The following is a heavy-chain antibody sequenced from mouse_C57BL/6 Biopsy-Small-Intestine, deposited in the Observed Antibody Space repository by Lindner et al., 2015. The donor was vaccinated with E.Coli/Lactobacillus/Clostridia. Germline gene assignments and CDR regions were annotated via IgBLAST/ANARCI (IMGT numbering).Heavy chain of an antibody. CDR2: IDPENGDT. J-gene: IGHJ2*01. V-gene: IGHV14-4*01. D-gene: IGHD2-3*01. CDR1: GSNIKDDY. CDR3: TTNPSYDGYLY. Sequence: EVQLQESGAELVRPGASVKLSCTASGSNIKDDYMHWVKQRPEQGLEWIGWIDPENGDTEYASKFQGKATITADTSSNTAYLQLSSLTSEDTAVYYCTTNPSYDGYLYWGQGTTLTVSS.